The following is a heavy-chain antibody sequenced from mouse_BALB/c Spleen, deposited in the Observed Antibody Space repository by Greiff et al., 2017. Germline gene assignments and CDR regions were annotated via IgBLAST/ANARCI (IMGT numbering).Heavy chain of an antibody. CDR3: ARGDGSSWFAY. CDR2: INPYNGDT. CDR1: GYSFTGYF. Sequence: VQLQQSGPELVKPGASVKISCKASGYSFTGYFMNWVMQSHGKSLEWIGRINPYNGDTFYNQKFKGKATLTVDKSSSTAHMELRSLASEDSAVYYCARGDGSSWFAYWGQGTLVTVSA. V-gene: IGHV1-20*02. J-gene: IGHJ3*01. D-gene: IGHD1-1*01.